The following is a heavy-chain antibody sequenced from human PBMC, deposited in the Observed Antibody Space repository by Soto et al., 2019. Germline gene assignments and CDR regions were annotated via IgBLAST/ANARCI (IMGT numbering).Heavy chain of an antibody. CDR2: INVGNGNT. D-gene: IGHD1-26*01. J-gene: IGHJ3*02. V-gene: IGHV1-3*01. CDR1: GYTFSIYA. Sequence: ASVKVSCKASGYTFSIYALHWVRQAPGQSHERMGWINVGNGNTKYSQKFQGRVSITRDTSASSASITRDTSASTVYMELSTLRSEDTAVYYCARDPGVGPASRLGFDIWGQGTMVTVSS. CDR3: ARDPGVGPASRLGFDI.